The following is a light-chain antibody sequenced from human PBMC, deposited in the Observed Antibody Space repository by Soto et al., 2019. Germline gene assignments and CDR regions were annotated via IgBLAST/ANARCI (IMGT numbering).Light chain of an antibody. CDR3: QQYDSYRT. V-gene: IGKV1-33*01. J-gene: IGKJ1*01. Sequence: DIQMTQSPSSLSASVGDSVTITCQASRDISTYLNWYQQKPGKAPNLLIYDVSNLKAGVPSRFSGSGFGTEFTLTISSLQPDDFATYYCQQYDSYRTFGQGTKVDIK. CDR1: RDISTY. CDR2: DVS.